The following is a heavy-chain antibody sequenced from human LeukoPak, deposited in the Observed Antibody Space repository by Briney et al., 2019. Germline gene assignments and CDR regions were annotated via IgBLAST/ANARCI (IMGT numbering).Heavy chain of an antibody. CDR3: ARGYDILTGYYTPYWFDP. Sequence: ASVKVSCKASGYTFTSYGITWVRQAPGQGLEWMGWISGYSGNTNYAQKLQGRVTMTTDTSTSTAYMELRSLRSDDTAVYYCARGYDILTGYYTPYWFDPWGQETLVTVSS. V-gene: IGHV1-18*01. CDR2: ISGYSGNT. D-gene: IGHD3-9*01. CDR1: GYTFTSYG. J-gene: IGHJ5*02.